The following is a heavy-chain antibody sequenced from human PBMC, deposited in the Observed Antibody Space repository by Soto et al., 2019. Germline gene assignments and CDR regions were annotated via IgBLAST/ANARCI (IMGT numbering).Heavy chain of an antibody. V-gene: IGHV3-9*01. CDR3: AKDVVWSGYSYYYGMDV. CDR2: ISWNSGNI. Sequence: EVQLVESGGGLVQPGRSLRLSCAASGFTFADNAMHWVRQAPGKGLEWVSGISWNSGNIDYADSVKGRFTISRDNAKNSLYLQMNSLRPEDTALYYCAKDVVWSGYSYYYGMDVWGPGTTVTVSS. D-gene: IGHD3-3*01. CDR1: GFTFADNA. J-gene: IGHJ6*02.